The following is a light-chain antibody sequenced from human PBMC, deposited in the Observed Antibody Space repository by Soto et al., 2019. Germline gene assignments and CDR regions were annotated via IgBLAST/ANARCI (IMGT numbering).Light chain of an antibody. J-gene: IGKJ1*01. V-gene: IGKV1-5*03. CDR3: QHYNSYSEA. Sequence: DIPLTQSPSTLSAFFGNRATLTCPASQSISSWLAWYQQKPGKAPKLLIYKASTLKSGVPSRFSGSGSGTEFTLTISSLQPDDFATYYCQHYNSYSEAFGQGTKGDI. CDR1: QSISSW. CDR2: KAS.